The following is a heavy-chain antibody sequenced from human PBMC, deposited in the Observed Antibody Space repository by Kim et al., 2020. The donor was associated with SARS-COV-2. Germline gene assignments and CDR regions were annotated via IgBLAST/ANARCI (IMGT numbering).Heavy chain of an antibody. Sequence: GGSLRLSCAASGFTFSTYNMIWVRQAPGKGLEWVSSVPTGSRYIYYADSVKGRFTISRDNAKKTLYLQMDSLRAEDTAVYYCARQIVTTIGEEVYYFDSWGQETLVTVSS. CDR1: GFTFSTYN. D-gene: IGHD5-12*01. CDR2: VPTGSRYI. V-gene: IGHV3-21*01. CDR3: ARQIVTTIGEEVYYFDS. J-gene: IGHJ4*02.